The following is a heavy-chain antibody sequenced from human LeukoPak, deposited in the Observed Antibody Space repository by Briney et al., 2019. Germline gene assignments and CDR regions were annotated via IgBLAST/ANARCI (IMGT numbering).Heavy chain of an antibody. V-gene: IGHV4-30-4*01. CDR1: GDSISSANYY. D-gene: IGHD3-3*01. Sequence: SQTLSLTCTVSGDSISSANYYWGWVRQPPGNGLEWIVYVYYSGSTYYNPSLKSRVTISSDMSKNQFSLKLSSVTAADTAVYYCARDRKYHDFWSGYSDVWGQGTVVTVSS. J-gene: IGHJ3*01. CDR3: ARDRKYHDFWSGYSDV. CDR2: VYYSGST.